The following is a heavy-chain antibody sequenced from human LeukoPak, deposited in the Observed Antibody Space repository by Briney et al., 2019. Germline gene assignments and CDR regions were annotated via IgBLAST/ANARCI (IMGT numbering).Heavy chain of an antibody. CDR1: GLSFSDSY. D-gene: IGHD4-23*01. V-gene: IGHV3-11*01. CDR3: STGPRSLPY. Sequence: GGSLRLSCVVSGLSFSDSYMTWIRQTPGMGLESLAYISGMGHDIYYADSVKGRFTIPRDNAKNSLYLQMNSLRPEDTALYYCSTGPRSLPYWGPGTLVTVSS. CDR2: ISGMGHDI. J-gene: IGHJ4*01.